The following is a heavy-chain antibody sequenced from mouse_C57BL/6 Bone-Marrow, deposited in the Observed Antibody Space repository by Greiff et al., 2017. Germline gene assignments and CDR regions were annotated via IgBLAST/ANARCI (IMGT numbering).Heavy chain of an antibody. D-gene: IGHD2-1*01. CDR2: ISSGSSTI. Sequence: EVKVVESGGGLVKPGGSLKLSCAASGFTFSDYGMHWVRQAPEKGLEWVAYISSGSSTIYSAETVKGRFTISRDNAKNTLFLQMTSLRSEDTAMYYCARGIYGNYDAYWGQGTLVTDSA. CDR1: GFTFSDYG. J-gene: IGHJ3*01. V-gene: IGHV5-17*01. CDR3: ARGIYGNYDAY.